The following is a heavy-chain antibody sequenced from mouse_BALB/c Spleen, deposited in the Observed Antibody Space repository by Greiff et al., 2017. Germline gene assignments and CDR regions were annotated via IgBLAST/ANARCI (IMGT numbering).Heavy chain of an antibody. CDR3: ARRAITTGLDY. Sequence: VQLQQSGAELMKPGASVKISCKATGYTFSSYWIEWVKQRPGHGLEWIGEILPGSGSTNYNEKFKGKATFTADTSSNTAYMQLSSLTSEDSAVYYCARRAITTGLDYWGQGTTLTVSS. J-gene: IGHJ2*01. D-gene: IGHD1-2*01. CDR1: GYTFSSYW. V-gene: IGHV1-9*01. CDR2: ILPGSGST.